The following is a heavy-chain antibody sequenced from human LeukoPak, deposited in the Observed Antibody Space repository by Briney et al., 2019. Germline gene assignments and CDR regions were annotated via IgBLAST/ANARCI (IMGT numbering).Heavy chain of an antibody. Sequence: PGGSLRLSCAASGFTFSSYSMNWVRQAPGKGLEWVSSISSSSSYIYYADSVKGRFTISRDNAKNSLYLQMNSLRAEDTAVYYCARVSEQQLDYYYYYYMDVWGKGTTVTISS. V-gene: IGHV3-21*01. D-gene: IGHD6-13*01. J-gene: IGHJ6*03. CDR1: GFTFSSYS. CDR2: ISSSSSYI. CDR3: ARVSEQQLDYYYYYYMDV.